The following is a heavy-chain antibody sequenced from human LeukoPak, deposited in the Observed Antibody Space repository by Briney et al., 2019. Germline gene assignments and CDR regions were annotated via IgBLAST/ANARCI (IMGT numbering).Heavy chain of an antibody. CDR3: ARDHWSYCWFDP. J-gene: IGHJ5*02. V-gene: IGHV4-39*07. CDR2: IYYSGST. Sequence: PSETLSLTCTVSGGSISSSSYYWGWIRQPPGKGLEWIGSIYYSGSTYYNPSLKSRVTISVDTSKNQFSLKLSSVTAADTAVYYCARDHWSYCWFDPWGQGTLVTVSS. D-gene: IGHD1-26*01. CDR1: GGSISSSSYY.